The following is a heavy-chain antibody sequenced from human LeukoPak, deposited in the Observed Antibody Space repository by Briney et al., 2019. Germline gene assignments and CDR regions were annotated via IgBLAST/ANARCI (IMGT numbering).Heavy chain of an antibody. CDR1: GGSISSGSYY. V-gene: IGHV4-61*02. D-gene: IGHD2-8*02. Sequence: SETLSLTCTVSGGSISSGSYYWSWIRQPAGKGLEWIGRIYGTGNTEFSPSLKSRLTISVDTSKNQFSLKLRSVTAADTAVYYCAAESDSAWFTGGDFDFWGQGTLVTVSS. CDR2: IYGTGNT. J-gene: IGHJ4*02. CDR3: AAESDSAWFTGGDFDF.